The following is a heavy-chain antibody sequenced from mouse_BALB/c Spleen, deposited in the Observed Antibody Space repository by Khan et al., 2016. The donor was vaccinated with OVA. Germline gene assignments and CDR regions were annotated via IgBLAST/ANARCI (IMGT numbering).Heavy chain of an antibody. CDR2: ISYSGST. V-gene: IGHV3-2*02. CDR3: ARTARIKY. Sequence: EVQLQESGPGLVKPSQSLSLTCTVTGYSITSGYGWNWLRQFPGNKLEWMGYISYSGSTNYNPSLKSRISITRNTSKNQFFLQLNSVTTEDTATYYCARTARIKYWGQGTTLTVSS. CDR1: GYSITSGYG. J-gene: IGHJ2*01. D-gene: IGHD1-2*01.